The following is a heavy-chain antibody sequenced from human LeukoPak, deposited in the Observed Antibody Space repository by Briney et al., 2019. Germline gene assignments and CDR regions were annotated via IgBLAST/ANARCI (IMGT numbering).Heavy chain of an antibody. J-gene: IGHJ4*02. V-gene: IGHV3-15*01. D-gene: IGHD3-22*01. CDR3: TTDSSGYDY. CDR1: GFTFSNAW. CDR2: IKSKTDDGTT. Sequence: GGSLRLSCAASGFTFSNAWMSWVRQAPGKGLEWVGRIKSKTDDGTTDYAAPVKGRSTISRDDSKNTLYLQMNSLKTEDTAVYYCTTDSSGYDYWGQGTLVTVSS.